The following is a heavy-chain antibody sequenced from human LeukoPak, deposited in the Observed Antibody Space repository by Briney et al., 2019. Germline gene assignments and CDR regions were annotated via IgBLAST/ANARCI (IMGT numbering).Heavy chain of an antibody. D-gene: IGHD2-2*01. CDR2: IYYGGST. V-gene: IGHV4-31*03. J-gene: IGHJ6*02. Sequence: PSQTLSLTCTVSGGSISSGGYYWSWIRQHPGKGLEWIGYIYYGGSTYYNPSLKSRVTISVDTSKNQFSLKLSSVTAADTAVYYCARDRTLCSSTSCYSYYYYGMDVWGQGTTVTVSS. CDR3: ARDRTLCSSTSCYSYYYYGMDV. CDR1: GGSISSGGYY.